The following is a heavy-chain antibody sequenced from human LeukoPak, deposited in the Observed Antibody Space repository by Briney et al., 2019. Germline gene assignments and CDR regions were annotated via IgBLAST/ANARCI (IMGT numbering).Heavy chain of an antibody. CDR3: ARDRTEGADYYYGMDV. CDR2: IIPILGIA. J-gene: IGHJ6*02. CDR1: GGTFSSYA. V-gene: IGHV1-69*04. Sequence: SVKVSCKASGGTFSSYAISWVRQAPGQGLEWMGRIIPILGIANYAQKFQGRVTITADKSTGTAYMELSSLRSEDTAVYYCARDRTEGADYYYGMDVWGQGTTVTVSS. D-gene: IGHD1-26*01.